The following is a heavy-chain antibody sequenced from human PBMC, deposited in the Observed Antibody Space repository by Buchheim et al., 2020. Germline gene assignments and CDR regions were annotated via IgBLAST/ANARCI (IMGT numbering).Heavy chain of an antibody. Sequence: QQQLQESGPGLVKPSETLSLTCTVSGGSISNSDSYYWGWIRQPPGKGLEWIGEINHSGSTNYNPSLKSRVTISVDPSKNQFSLKLSSVTAADTAVYYCARVYAFWSANVGGMDVWGKGTT. CDR1: GGSISNSDSYY. D-gene: IGHD3-3*01. J-gene: IGHJ6*03. CDR3: ARVYAFWSANVGGMDV. V-gene: IGHV4-39*07. CDR2: INHSGST.